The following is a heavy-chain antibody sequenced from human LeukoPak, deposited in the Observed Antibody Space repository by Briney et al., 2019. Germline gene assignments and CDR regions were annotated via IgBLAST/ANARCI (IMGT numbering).Heavy chain of an antibody. Sequence: ASVKVSCKVSGYTLTELSMHWVRQAPGQGLEWMGWINPNSGGTNYAQKFQGRVTMTRDTSISTAYMELSRLRSNDTAVYYCATYRGNGVGPRNAFDIWGQGTMVTVSS. CDR2: INPNSGGT. CDR1: GYTLTELS. V-gene: IGHV1-2*02. D-gene: IGHD1-26*01. J-gene: IGHJ3*02. CDR3: ATYRGNGVGPRNAFDI.